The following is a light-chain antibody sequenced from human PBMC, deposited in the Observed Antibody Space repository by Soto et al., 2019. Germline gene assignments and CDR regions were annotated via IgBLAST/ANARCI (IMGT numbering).Light chain of an antibody. J-gene: IGLJ3*02. CDR2: EVT. CDR3: SSFTSSSTWV. CDR1: SSDVGGYNS. V-gene: IGLV2-14*01. Sequence: QSALTQPASVSGSSGQSITISCTGTSSDVGGYNSVSWYQHHPGEAPNLMIYEVTNRPSGVSNRFSGSKSGNTASLTISGLQAEDEADYYCSSFTSSSTWVFGGGTKLTVL.